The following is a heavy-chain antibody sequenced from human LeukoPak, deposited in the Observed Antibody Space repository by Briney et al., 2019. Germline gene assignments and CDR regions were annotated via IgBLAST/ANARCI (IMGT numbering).Heavy chain of an antibody. CDR3: TTDSAAY. CDR1: GFTLCNAW. Sequence: PGGSLRLSRAASGFTLCNAWMTWVPQAPGTGLEGVGGVKRKIDGETTDYAAAVKGRFAISRDDSKNTVYLQMNRLKAEDTALYYCTTDSAAYWGQGTLVTVSS. J-gene: IGHJ4*02. V-gene: IGHV3-15*01. CDR2: VKRKIDGETT.